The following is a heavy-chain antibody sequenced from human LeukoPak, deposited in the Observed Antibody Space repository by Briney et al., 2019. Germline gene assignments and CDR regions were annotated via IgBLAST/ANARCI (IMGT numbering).Heavy chain of an antibody. Sequence: GGSLRLSCAASGFTLSTYTMNWVRQAPGKGLEWVSSISSSSSYIYYADSVKGRFTISRDDAKNSLSLQMNSLRAEDTAVYYCARGGSSWYSYYYYYMDVWGKGTTVTVSS. CDR3: ARGGSSWYSYYYYYMDV. CDR2: ISSSSSYI. V-gene: IGHV3-21*01. D-gene: IGHD6-13*01. CDR1: GFTLSTYT. J-gene: IGHJ6*03.